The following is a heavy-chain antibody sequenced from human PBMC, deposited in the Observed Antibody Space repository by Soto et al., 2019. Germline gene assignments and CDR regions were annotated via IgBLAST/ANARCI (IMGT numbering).Heavy chain of an antibody. CDR3: AKVYDGTTTYDYAMDV. V-gene: IGHV3-23*01. Sequence: GGSLRLSCAASGFTSSSYAMSWVRQAPGKGLERVSSISGSGGSTYYADSVKGRFTISRDNSKNTLYLQMNSLRAEDTAVYYCAKVYDGTTTYDYAMDVWGQGTTVTVSS. D-gene: IGHD1-7*01. CDR1: GFTSSSYA. J-gene: IGHJ6*02. CDR2: ISGSGGST.